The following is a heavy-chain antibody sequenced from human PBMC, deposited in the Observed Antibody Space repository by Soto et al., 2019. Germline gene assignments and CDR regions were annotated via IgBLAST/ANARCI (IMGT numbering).Heavy chain of an antibody. J-gene: IGHJ3*02. D-gene: IGHD3-10*01. CDR2: FNPSGDAT. V-gene: IGHV1-46*01. CDR3: ARRGMSKIGFDT. Sequence: QVQLVQSGAEVKKPGTSVKVSCKASGYIFSNYYMHWVRQAPGQGLEWMGVFNPSGDATHYAQSFQGRVSVTRDTSTSTVHMELSTLTSEDTAVYYCARRGMSKIGFDTWGQGTMVTVSS. CDR1: GYIFSNYY.